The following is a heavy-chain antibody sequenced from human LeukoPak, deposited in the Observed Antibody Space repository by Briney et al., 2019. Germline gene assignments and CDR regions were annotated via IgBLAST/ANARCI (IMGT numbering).Heavy chain of an antibody. CDR1: GFTFSSYS. J-gene: IGHJ4*02. CDR3: ARVVGGSYYFDY. Sequence: GGSLRLSCAASGFTFSSYSMNWVRQAPGKGLEWVSSISSSSSYIYYADSVKGRFTISRDNAKNSLYLQMNSLRAEDTAVYYCARVVGGSYYFDYWGQGTLVTVSS. D-gene: IGHD1-26*01. V-gene: IGHV3-21*01. CDR2: ISSSSSYI.